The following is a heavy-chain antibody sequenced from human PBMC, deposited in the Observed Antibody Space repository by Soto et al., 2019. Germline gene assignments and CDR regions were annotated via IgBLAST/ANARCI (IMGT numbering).Heavy chain of an antibody. D-gene: IGHD3-22*01. Sequence: QVQLVESGGGVVQPGRSLRLSCAASGFTFSYYAMHWVRQAPGKGLEWVALISYSGNNKYYADSVKGRFPISRDNSENTLYLQMNSLGPEDTAIYYCARTPETSGYYYYFDSWGQGTLITVSS. J-gene: IGHJ4*02. CDR2: ISYSGNNK. CDR3: ARTPETSGYYYYFDS. CDR1: GFTFSYYA. V-gene: IGHV3-30-3*01.